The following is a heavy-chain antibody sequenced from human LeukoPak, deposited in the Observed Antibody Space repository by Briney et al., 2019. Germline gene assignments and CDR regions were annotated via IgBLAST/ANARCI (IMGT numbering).Heavy chain of an antibody. CDR1: GFTFSTYA. CDR3: AKPIVRGDCSSGSCYSFYYYGMDV. CDR2: ITGSGGST. J-gene: IGHJ6*02. V-gene: IGHV3-23*01. Sequence: GGSLRLSCAASGFTFSTYAMSWVRQAPGKGLEWVSAITGSGGSTYYADSVKGRFTISRDNSQNTLYLQMNSLRVEDTAVYCCAKPIVRGDCSSGSCYSFYYYGMDVWGQGTTVTVSS. D-gene: IGHD2-15*01.